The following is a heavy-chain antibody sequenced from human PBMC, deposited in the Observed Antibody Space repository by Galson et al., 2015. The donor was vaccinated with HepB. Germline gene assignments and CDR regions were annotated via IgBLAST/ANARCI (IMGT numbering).Heavy chain of an antibody. D-gene: IGHD6-19*01. J-gene: IGHJ5*02. Sequence: SLRLSCAASGFTFSSYSMNWVRQAPGKGLEWVSSISSSSSYIYYADSVKGRFTISRDNAKNSLYLQMNSLRAEDTAVYYCARESIAVAGTEGFDPWGLGTLVTVSS. CDR2: ISSSSSYI. CDR1: GFTFSSYS. V-gene: IGHV3-21*01. CDR3: ARESIAVAGTEGFDP.